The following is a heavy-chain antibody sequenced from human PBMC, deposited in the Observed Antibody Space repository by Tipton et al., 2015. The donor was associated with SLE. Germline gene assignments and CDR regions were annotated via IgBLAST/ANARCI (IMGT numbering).Heavy chain of an antibody. D-gene: IGHD3-3*01. CDR1: GGSFSDYF. Sequence: TLSLTCAVYGGSFSDYFWTWIRQSPGKGLEWIGDVNHSGSTDYHPSLKSRVTMSVDTSKNLFSLKLTSVTAADTALYYCARCTIFGVVRGSFDSWGQGTLVTVS. CDR3: ARCTIFGVVRGSFDS. CDR2: VNHSGST. J-gene: IGHJ4*02. V-gene: IGHV4-34*01.